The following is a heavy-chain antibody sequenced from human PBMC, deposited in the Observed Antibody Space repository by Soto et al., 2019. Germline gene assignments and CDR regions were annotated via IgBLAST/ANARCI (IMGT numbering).Heavy chain of an antibody. Sequence: PSESLSLTCTVSGGSISRADFFWTWLRQPPGKGLEWLGYIYYSGTTYYNPSPKGRLIGSLDTSRNQFSLSLTSVTAADTAVYFCAREPYLPMARNDFWGQGAQVTVSS. CDR1: GGSISRADFF. V-gene: IGHV4-30-4*01. CDR2: IYYSGTT. CDR3: AREPYLPMARNDF. D-gene: IGHD3-10*01. J-gene: IGHJ4*02.